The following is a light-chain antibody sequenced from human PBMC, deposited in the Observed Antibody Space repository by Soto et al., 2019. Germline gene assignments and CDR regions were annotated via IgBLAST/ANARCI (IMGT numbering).Light chain of an antibody. J-gene: IGKJ5*01. CDR3: QHYDSLPIT. CDR1: QSVSSSR. CDR2: GAS. V-gene: IGKV3-20*01. Sequence: EIVLTQSPATLSLSPGERATLSCRASQSVSSSRLAWYRQKPGQAPRLLIYGASSRATGIPDRFSGSGSGTDFTLTISRLEPEDFAVFYCQHYDSLPITFGQGTRLEIK.